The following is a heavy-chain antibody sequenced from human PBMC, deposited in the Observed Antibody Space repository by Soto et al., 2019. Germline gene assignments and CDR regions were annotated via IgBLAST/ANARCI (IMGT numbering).Heavy chain of an antibody. CDR3: ASGREGTAAITEYYYYGMDV. V-gene: IGHV1-69*06. Sequence: QVQLVQSGAEVKKPGSSVKVSCKASGGTFSSYAISWVRQAPGQGLEWMGGIIPIFGTANYAQKFQGRVTITADKSTSTAYMELSSLRSEDTAVYYCASGREGTAAITEYYYYGMDVWGQGTTVTVSS. D-gene: IGHD2-2*02. CDR1: GGTFSSYA. J-gene: IGHJ6*02. CDR2: IIPIFGTA.